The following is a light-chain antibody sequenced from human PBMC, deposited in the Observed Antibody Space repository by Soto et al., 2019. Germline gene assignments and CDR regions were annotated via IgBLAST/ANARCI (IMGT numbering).Light chain of an antibody. J-gene: IGKJ1*01. Sequence: DIQMTQSPSTLSASVGDRVTITCRASQSISSYLNWYQQKPGKAPHLLIYASSNLQSGVPSRFSGSGSGTDFTLTISNLQPEDFATYYCQQSYTTPRTFGQGTKVDIK. CDR3: QQSYTTPRT. V-gene: IGKV1-39*01. CDR1: QSISSY. CDR2: ASS.